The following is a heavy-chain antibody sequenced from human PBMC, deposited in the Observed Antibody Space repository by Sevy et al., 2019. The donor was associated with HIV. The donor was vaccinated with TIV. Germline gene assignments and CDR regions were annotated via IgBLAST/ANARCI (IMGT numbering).Heavy chain of an antibody. V-gene: IGHV3-30-3*01. J-gene: IGHJ6*02. CDR3: ARPRANYVDHYFFYAMDV. Sequence: GGSLRLSCAASGFAFSNYYAMHWVRQAPGKGLEWVALISYDGSDKYYADSVKGRFTISKDNFKNTLYLQMNSLTPEDTAVYYWARPRANYVDHYFFYAMDVWGQGTTVTVSS. D-gene: IGHD4-17*01. CDR2: ISYDGSDK. CDR1: GFAFSNYYA.